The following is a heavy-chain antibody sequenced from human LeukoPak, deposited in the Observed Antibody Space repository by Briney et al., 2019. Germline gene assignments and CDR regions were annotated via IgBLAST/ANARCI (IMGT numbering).Heavy chain of an antibody. J-gene: IGHJ4*02. CDR1: GFTFSSYW. Sequence: PGGSLRLSCAASGFTFSSYWMSWVRQAPGKGLEWVANIKQDGSEKYYVDSVKGRFTISRDNAKNSLYLQMNSLRAEDTAVYYCANYQPPPRGYFDYWGQGTLVTVSS. CDR2: IKQDGSEK. D-gene: IGHD2-2*01. CDR3: ANYQPPPRGYFDY. V-gene: IGHV3-7*01.